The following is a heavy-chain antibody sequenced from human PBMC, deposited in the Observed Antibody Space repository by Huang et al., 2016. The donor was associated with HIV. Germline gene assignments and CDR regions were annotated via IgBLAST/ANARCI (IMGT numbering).Heavy chain of an antibody. CDR1: GGSIRSDNYY. J-gene: IGHJ4*02. CDR2: FYYSGCH. D-gene: IGHD3-10*01. V-gene: IGHV4-39*01. CDR3: ARLPGSITMIRGVITDPY. Sequence: QLQLQESGPGLVKPSETLSLTCTVSGGSIRSDNYYWGWIRQPPGKGLEWIGSFYYSGCHHYNPSRKIRVTITVETSKNQFSLKMRSVTAADTAVYYCARLPGSITMIRGVITDPYWGQGTLVTVSS.